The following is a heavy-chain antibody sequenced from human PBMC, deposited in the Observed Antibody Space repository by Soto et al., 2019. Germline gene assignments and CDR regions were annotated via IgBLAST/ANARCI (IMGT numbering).Heavy chain of an antibody. D-gene: IGHD6-19*01. CDR3: ARPFDTSGRLDY. V-gene: IGHV5-51*01. Sequence: PGQSLNISCNACGYSCTSYSIAWVRQMPGLGLECMGIIYPGDSDTRYSPSFQGQVTISADKSIHTAYLQWSSLKASDPAMYYCARPFDTSGRLDYGGEGTRVTVSS. J-gene: IGHJ4*02. CDR2: IYPGDSDT. CDR1: GYSCTSYS.